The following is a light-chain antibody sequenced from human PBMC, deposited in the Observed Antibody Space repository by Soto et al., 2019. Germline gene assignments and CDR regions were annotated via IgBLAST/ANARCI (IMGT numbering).Light chain of an antibody. CDR1: QSVSSSY. CDR3: QQYGRSLT. CDR2: GAS. Sequence: EIVLTQSPGTLSLSPGERATLSCRSSQSVSSSYLAWYQQKPGQAPRLLIYGASSRATGIPDRFSGSESGTDFTLTISRQEHEDFAVYYYQQYGRSLTFGGGTKVEIK. V-gene: IGKV3-20*01. J-gene: IGKJ4*01.